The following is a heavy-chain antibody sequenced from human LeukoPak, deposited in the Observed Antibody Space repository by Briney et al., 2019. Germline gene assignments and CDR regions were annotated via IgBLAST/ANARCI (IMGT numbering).Heavy chain of an antibody. CDR3: AKDPFTFDGDYGDT. CDR2: ISKSDDRI. V-gene: IGHV3-23*01. D-gene: IGHD4-17*01. Sequence: GVSPRLSCVASGFTLSGYDMMWVRQRPGKGLEWVSSISKSDDRIYYADSVKGRFTISRDKSKSTVYLQMSSLRVDDTAVYYCAKDPFTFDGDYGDTWGQGTLVTVSS. CDR1: GFTLSGYD. J-gene: IGHJ4*02.